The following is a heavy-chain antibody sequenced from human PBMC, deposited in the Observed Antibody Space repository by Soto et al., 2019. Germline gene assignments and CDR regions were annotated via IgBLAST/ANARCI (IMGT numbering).Heavy chain of an antibody. CDR3: ATAKNNYYGSGSYFDY. D-gene: IGHD3-10*01. CDR1: GGTFSSYA. J-gene: IGHJ4*02. V-gene: IGHV1-69*13. CDR2: IIPIFGTA. Sequence: SVKVSCKASGGTFSSYAISWVRQAPGQGLEWMGGIIPIFGTANYAQKFQGRVTITADESTSTAYMELSSLRSEDTAVYYCATAKNNYYGSGSYFDYWGQGTLVTVSS.